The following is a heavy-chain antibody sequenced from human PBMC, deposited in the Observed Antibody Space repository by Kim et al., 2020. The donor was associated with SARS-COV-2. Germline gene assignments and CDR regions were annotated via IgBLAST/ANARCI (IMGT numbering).Heavy chain of an antibody. J-gene: IGHJ3*02. Sequence: ASVKVSCKVSGYTLTELSMHGVRKAPGKELEWMGGFDPEDGETIYAQKVQGRVTMTEDTSTDTAYMELSSLRSEETDVYYCATALCGIAAASGDAFDIWGQGTMVTVSS. CDR3: ATALCGIAAASGDAFDI. D-gene: IGHD6-13*01. CDR2: FDPEDGET. CDR1: GYTLTELS. V-gene: IGHV1-24*01.